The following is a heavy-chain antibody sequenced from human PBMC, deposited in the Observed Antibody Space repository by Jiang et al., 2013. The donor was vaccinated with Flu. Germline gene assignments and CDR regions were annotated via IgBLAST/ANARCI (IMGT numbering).Heavy chain of an antibody. V-gene: IGHV3-33*01. CDR1: GFTFSSYG. J-gene: IGHJ4*02. D-gene: IGHD4-17*01. CDR3: ARDQGRYGDPGAPDY. Sequence: VQLVESGGGVVQPGRSLRLSCAASGFTFSSYGMHWVRQAPGKGLEWVAVIWYDGSNKYYADSVKGRLTISRDNSKNTLYLQMNSLRAEDTAVYYCARDQGRYGDPGAPDYWGQGTLVTVSS. CDR2: IWYDGSNK.